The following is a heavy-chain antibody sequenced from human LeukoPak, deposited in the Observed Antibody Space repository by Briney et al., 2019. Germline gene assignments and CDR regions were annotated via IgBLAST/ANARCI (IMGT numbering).Heavy chain of an antibody. Sequence: SVKVSCKASGGTFSSYAISWVRQAPGQGLEWMGGIIPIFGTANYAQTFQVRVTIAADKSTSTAYMELSSLRSEDTAVYYCASGMTTVTTRQFDYWGQGTLVTVSS. CDR3: ASGMTTVTTRQFDY. D-gene: IGHD4-17*01. CDR1: GGTFSSYA. CDR2: IIPIFGTA. J-gene: IGHJ4*02. V-gene: IGHV1-69*06.